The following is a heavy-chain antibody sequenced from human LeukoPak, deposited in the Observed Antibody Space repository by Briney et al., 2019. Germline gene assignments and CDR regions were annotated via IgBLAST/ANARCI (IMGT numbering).Heavy chain of an antibody. D-gene: IGHD3-3*01. Sequence: GGSLRLSCAASGFTFSSYGMHWVRQAPGKGLEWVAVIWYDGSNKYYADSVKGRFTISRDNSKNTLYLQMNSLRAEDTAVYYCARDPGVGYDFWSGPNWFDPWGQGTLVTVSS. V-gene: IGHV3-33*01. CDR1: GFTFSSYG. CDR2: IWYDGSNK. CDR3: ARDPGVGYDFWSGPNWFDP. J-gene: IGHJ5*02.